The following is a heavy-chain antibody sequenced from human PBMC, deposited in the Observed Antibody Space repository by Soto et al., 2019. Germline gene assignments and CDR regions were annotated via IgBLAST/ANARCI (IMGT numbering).Heavy chain of an antibody. Sequence: PSETLSLTCSVSGASISSDNYYWGWIRQTPGKGLEWIGSIYYSGNTYYNPSLKSRLTISVDTSKSQFSLTLSSVTAADSAMYFCARQETASGSFYLSPFDSWGRGIMVTVSS. D-gene: IGHD3-10*01. V-gene: IGHV4-39*01. J-gene: IGHJ4*02. CDR2: IYYSGNT. CDR3: ARQETASGSFYLSPFDS. CDR1: GASISSDNYY.